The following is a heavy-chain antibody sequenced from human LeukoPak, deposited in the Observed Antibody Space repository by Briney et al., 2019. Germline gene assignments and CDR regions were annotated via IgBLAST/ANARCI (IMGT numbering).Heavy chain of an antibody. V-gene: IGHV3-23*01. CDR1: GFTFSSYA. Sequence: GGSLRLSCAASGFTFSSYAMNWVRQAPGKGLEWVSTITGSGGSTYYADSVKGRFTISRDNAKNSLYLQMNSLRAEDTAVYYCARDGFEWELSWGQGTLVTVSS. J-gene: IGHJ5*02. CDR2: ITGSGGST. CDR3: ARDGFEWELS. D-gene: IGHD1-26*01.